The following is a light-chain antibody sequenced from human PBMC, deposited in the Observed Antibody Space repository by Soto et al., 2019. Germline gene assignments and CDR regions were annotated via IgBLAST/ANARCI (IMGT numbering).Light chain of an antibody. CDR3: QQRSNCPLT. CDR1: QSVSSY. CDR2: DAS. V-gene: IGKV3-11*01. J-gene: IGKJ4*01. Sequence: EIVLTQSPATLSLSPGERATLSCRAIQSVSSYLDWYQQKPGQAPSLLIYDASNRATGIPARFSGSGSGTDFPLTIRSLEPEAVAVYYCQQRSNCPLTFGGGTKVEIK.